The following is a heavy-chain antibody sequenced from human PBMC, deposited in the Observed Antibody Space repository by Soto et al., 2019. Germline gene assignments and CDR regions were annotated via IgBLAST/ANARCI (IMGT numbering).Heavy chain of an antibody. D-gene: IGHD3-22*01. J-gene: IGHJ4*02. Sequence: TGGSLRLSCAASGFTFSSYAMSWVRQAPGKGLEWVSGISGSGGSTGYADSVKGRFTVSRDNSNNTLYLQMNSLRAEDTAVYYCAKRHYYDSRGPLDYWGQGTPVTVSS. V-gene: IGHV3-23*01. CDR2: ISGSGGST. CDR1: GFTFSSYA. CDR3: AKRHYYDSRGPLDY.